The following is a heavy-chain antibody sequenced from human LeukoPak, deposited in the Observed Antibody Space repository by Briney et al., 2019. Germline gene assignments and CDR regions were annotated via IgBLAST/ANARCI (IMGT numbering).Heavy chain of an antibody. CDR3: AGGYCSNTTCFDY. CDR2: IWYDGSKK. J-gene: IGHJ4*02. V-gene: IGHV3-33*01. Sequence: GGSLRLSCEASGLTFSTYGMHCVRQAPGKGLEWVAVIWYDGSKKHYADSVKGRFTISRDNSKNTLYLQMNTLRAEDTAMYYCAGGYCSNTTCFDYWGQRTLVIFS. D-gene: IGHD2-2*03. CDR1: GLTFSTYG.